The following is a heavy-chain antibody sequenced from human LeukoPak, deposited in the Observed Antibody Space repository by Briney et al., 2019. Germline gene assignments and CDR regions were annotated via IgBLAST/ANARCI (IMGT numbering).Heavy chain of an antibody. CDR3: ARSYSSRSFYYMDV. CDR2: INWYGDYT. D-gene: IGHD6-13*01. V-gene: IGHV3-20*04. CDR1: GFTFDDYG. J-gene: IGHJ6*03. Sequence: GGSLRLSCAISGFTFDDYGMNWVRQAPGKGLEWASGINWYGDYTHYADSVKGRFTISRDNAKNSLYLQMTSLRAEDTALYYCARSYSSRSFYYMDVWGKGTTVTVS.